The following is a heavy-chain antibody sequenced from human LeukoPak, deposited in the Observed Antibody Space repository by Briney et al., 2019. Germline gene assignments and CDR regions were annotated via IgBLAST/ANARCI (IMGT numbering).Heavy chain of an antibody. J-gene: IGHJ4*02. CDR1: GGSFSGYY. Sequence: PSETLSLTCAVYGGSFSGYYWSWIRQPPGKGLEWIGEINHSGSTNYNPSLKSRVTISVDTSKNQFSLKLSSVTAADTAVYYCARGMGFLGYYFDYWGQGTLVTVSS. D-gene: IGHD1-26*01. CDR2: INHSGST. V-gene: IGHV4-34*01. CDR3: ARGMGFLGYYFDY.